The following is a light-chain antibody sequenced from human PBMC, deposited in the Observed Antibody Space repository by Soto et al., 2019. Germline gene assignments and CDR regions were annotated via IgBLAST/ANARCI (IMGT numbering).Light chain of an antibody. CDR3: QSYDSSLSGYV. CDR1: SSNIGAGYD. V-gene: IGLV1-40*01. CDR2: GNS. Sequence: QSVLTQPPSGSGVPGQRVTISYTGSSSNIGAGYDVHWYQQLPGTAPKLLIYGNSNRPSGVPDRFSGSKSGTSASLAITGLQAEDEADYYCQSYDSSLSGYVFGTGTKVTVL. J-gene: IGLJ1*01.